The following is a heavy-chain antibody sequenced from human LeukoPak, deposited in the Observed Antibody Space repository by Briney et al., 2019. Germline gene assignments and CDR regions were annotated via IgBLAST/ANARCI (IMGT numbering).Heavy chain of an antibody. CDR2: ISYNESDK. CDR1: GFTFTTYS. V-gene: IGHV3-30*04. Sequence: GGSLRLSCAASGFTFTTYSLLWVRQAPGKGREWVAVISYNESDKWSADSLTGRCTGSRDNSKDMLCLQMNSLRTADTAIYFCAKDAAKELDSWGQGTLVTASS. CDR3: AKDAAKELDS. J-gene: IGHJ4*02.